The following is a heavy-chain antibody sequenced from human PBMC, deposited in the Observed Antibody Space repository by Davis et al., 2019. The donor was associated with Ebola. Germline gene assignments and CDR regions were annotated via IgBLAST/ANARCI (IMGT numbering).Heavy chain of an antibody. V-gene: IGHV3-23*01. CDR1: GFTFSTYA. CDR3: AKDQAGVGVTTFWYFDL. J-gene: IGHJ2*01. Sequence: GESPKTPCAAPGFTFSTYAMSWVRQAPGKGLEWVSGISDSGDNTYYVDSVKGRFTISRDNAKNSLDLEMDSLRVEDTAVYYWAKDQAGVGVTTFWYFDLWGRGALVTVSS. D-gene: IGHD1-26*01. CDR2: ISDSGDNT.